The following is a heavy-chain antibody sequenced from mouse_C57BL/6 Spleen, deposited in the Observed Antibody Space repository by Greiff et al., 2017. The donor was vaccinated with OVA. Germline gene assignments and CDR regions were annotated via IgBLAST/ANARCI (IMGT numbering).Heavy chain of an antibody. J-gene: IGHJ3*01. CDR1: GYTFTSYW. D-gene: IGHD1-1*01. CDR3: ARSEYYGSSYWFAY. V-gene: IGHV1-69*01. CDR2: IDPSASYT. Sequence: VQLQQPGAELVMPGASVKLSCKASGYTFTSYWMHWVTQRPGQGLEWIGEIDPSASYTNYNQKFKGKSTLTVDKSSSTAYMQLSSLTSEDSAVYYCARSEYYGSSYWFAYWGQGTLVTVSA.